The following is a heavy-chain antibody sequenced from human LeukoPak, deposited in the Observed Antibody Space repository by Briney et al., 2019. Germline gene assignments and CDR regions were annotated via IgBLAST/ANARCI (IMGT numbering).Heavy chain of an antibody. CDR1: GFIVSSNY. J-gene: IGHJ4*02. CDR3: ARDQGGSYYYWYY. V-gene: IGHV3-53*01. D-gene: IGHD1-26*01. CDR2: IYSGGST. Sequence: GGSLRLSCAASGFIVSSNYMSWVRQAPGKGLEWVSVIYSGGSTYYADSVKGRFTISRDNSKNTLYLQMNSLRAEDTAVYYCARDQGGSYYYWYYWGQGTLVTVSS.